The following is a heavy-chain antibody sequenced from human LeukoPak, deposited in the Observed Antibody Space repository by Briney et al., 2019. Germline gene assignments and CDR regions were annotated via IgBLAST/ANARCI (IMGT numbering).Heavy chain of an antibody. CDR3: ARVLYYYDSSGYLDP. CDR1: GFTFSDHY. V-gene: IGHV3-72*01. D-gene: IGHD3-22*01. J-gene: IGHJ5*02. Sequence: PGGSLRLSCAASGFTFSDHYMDWVRQAPGKGLEWVGRTRNKANSYTTEYAASVKGRFTISRDDSKNSLYLQMNSLKTEDTAVYYCARVLYYYDSSGYLDPWGQGTLVTVYS. CDR2: TRNKANSYTT.